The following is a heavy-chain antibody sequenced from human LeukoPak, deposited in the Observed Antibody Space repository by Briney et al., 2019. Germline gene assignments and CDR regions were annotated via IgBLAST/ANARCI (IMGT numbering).Heavy chain of an antibody. Sequence: GGSLRLSCVVSTFTFSDPYMDWVRQVPGKGLEGVGRIRSKVDSYTTEYAASVNGRFTISRDDSKNSLYLQMKSLKIEDTALYFCGRVGGWNSGYDSFDIWGRGTMVTVSS. D-gene: IGHD5-18*01. CDR3: GRVGGWNSGYDSFDI. J-gene: IGHJ3*02. CDR2: IRSKVDSYTT. V-gene: IGHV3-72*01. CDR1: TFTFSDPY.